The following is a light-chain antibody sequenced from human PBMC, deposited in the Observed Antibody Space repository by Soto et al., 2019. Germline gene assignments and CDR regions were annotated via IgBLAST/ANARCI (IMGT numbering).Light chain of an antibody. CDR2: EVS. Sequence: QSALTQPASVSGSPGQSITISCAGTSSDLSAYKYVSWYQRHPDKASKLILYEVSRGPSGVSNRFSGSKSGNTASLTISGLLAEDEADYSCSSYTNTSTLVFGTGTKVTVL. CDR1: SSDLSAYKY. J-gene: IGLJ1*01. CDR3: SSYTNTSTLV. V-gene: IGLV2-14*03.